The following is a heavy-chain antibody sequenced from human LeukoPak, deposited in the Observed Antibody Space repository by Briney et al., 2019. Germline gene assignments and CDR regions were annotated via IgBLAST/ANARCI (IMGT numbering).Heavy chain of an antibody. J-gene: IGHJ6*04. V-gene: IGHV3-48*03. CDR1: GFTFRSYE. CDR2: ISGSGGII. CDR3: ARGGKGFYGMDV. Sequence: GGSLRLSCASSGFTFRSYEMYWVRQAPGKWLEWLSYISGSGGIIYYADSVKGRFTISRDNAENLLYLQVNSLRDEDTALYYCARGGKGFYGMDVWGYGTTVTVSS.